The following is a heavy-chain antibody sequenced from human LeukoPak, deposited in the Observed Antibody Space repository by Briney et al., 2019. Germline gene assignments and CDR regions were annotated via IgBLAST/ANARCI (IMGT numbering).Heavy chain of an antibody. CDR2: IWYDGSNK. D-gene: IGHD6-13*01. CDR1: GFTLSSYG. J-gene: IGHJ4*02. V-gene: IGHV3-33*06. CDR3: AKDFAAGGGTVFDY. Sequence: GGSLRLSCAASGFTLSSYGMHWVRQAPGKGLEWVAVIWYDGSNKYYADSVKGRFTISRDNSKNTLYLQMNSLRAEDTAVYYCAKDFAAGGGTVFDYWGQGTLVTVSS.